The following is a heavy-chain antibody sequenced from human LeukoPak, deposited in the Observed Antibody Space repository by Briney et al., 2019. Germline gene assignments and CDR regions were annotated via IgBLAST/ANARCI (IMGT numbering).Heavy chain of an antibody. V-gene: IGHV1-69*04. J-gene: IGHJ4*02. CDR1: GGTFSSYA. CDR2: IIPILGIA. CDR3: AREVTMVRGVIPTDY. Sequence: ASVKVSCKASGGTFSSYAISWVRQAPGQGLEWMGRIIPILGIANYAQKFQGRVTITADKSTSTAYMELSSLRSEDTAVYYCAREVTMVRGVIPTDYWGQGTLVTVSS. D-gene: IGHD3-10*01.